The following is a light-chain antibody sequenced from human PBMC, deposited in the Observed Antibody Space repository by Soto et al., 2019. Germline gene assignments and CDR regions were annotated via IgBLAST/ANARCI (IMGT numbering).Light chain of an antibody. Sequence: QSVLTQPPSVSGSPGQSVTISCIGTSSDVGGYDRVSWYQQPPGTAPKLMIYEVTNRPSGVPGRFSGSRSGKTASLTISGLQAEDEADYYCTSYTSISTWVFGGGTKVTVL. V-gene: IGLV2-18*02. J-gene: IGLJ3*02. CDR1: SSDVGGYDR. CDR3: TSYTSISTWV. CDR2: EVT.